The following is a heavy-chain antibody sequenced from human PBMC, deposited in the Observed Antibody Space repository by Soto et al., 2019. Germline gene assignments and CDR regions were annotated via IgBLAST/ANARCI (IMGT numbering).Heavy chain of an antibody. Sequence: QVQLVESGGDLVKPGGSLRLSCAASGFTFSDYYMSWIRQAPGQGLEWVSSITSSGSTTYYTDSVKGRFTISRDNAKNSLYPQMTSLRAEDTAVYYCTRERYSYGPYYFDYWGQGTLVTVSS. J-gene: IGHJ4*02. D-gene: IGHD5-18*01. CDR2: ITSSGSTT. V-gene: IGHV3-11*01. CDR1: GFTFSDYY. CDR3: TRERYSYGPYYFDY.